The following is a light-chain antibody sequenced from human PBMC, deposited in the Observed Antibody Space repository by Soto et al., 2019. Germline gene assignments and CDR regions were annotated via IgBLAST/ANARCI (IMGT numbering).Light chain of an antibody. J-gene: IGLJ3*02. Sequence: QSALAQPASVSGSPGQSITISCTGTSSDVGGYGFVSWYQHHPGEAPKLIIYEVSNRPSGVSSRFSGSKSGNTASLTISGLQAEDESLYYCSSKSSGCTPMLFGGGTKVTVL. V-gene: IGLV2-14*01. CDR1: SSDVGGYGF. CDR3: SSKSSGCTPML. CDR2: EVS.